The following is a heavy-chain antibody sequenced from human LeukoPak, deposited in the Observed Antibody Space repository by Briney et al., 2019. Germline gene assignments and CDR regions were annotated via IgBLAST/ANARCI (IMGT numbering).Heavy chain of an antibody. CDR3: ARRYGSGSYYTGNWFDP. V-gene: IGHV1-18*01. CDR1: GYTFTSYG. J-gene: IGHJ5*02. D-gene: IGHD3-10*01. Sequence: ASVKVSCKASGYTFTSYGISWVPQAPGQGLEWMGWISAYNGNTSYAQKLQGRVTMTTDTSTSTAYMELRSLRSDDTAVYYCARRYGSGSYYTGNWFDPWGQGTLVTVSS. CDR2: ISAYNGNT.